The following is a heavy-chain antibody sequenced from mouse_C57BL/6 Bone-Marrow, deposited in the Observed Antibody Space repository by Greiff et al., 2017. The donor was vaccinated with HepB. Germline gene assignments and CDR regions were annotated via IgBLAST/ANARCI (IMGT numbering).Heavy chain of an antibody. CDR1: GYTFTSYW. V-gene: IGHV1-50*01. Sequence: QVQLQQPGAEFVKPGASVKLSCKASGYTFTSYWMQWVKQRPGQGLEWIGEIDPSDSYINYNQKFKGKATLTVDTSSSTAYMQLSSLTSEDSAVYYCARRGSLLSWFACWGRETLVTVSA. D-gene: IGHD1-1*01. J-gene: IGHJ3*01. CDR3: ARRGSLLSWFAC. CDR2: IDPSDSYI.